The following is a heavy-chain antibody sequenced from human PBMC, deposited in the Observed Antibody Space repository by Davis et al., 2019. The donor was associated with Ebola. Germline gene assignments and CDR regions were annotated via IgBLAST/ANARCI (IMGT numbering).Heavy chain of an antibody. V-gene: IGHV4-34*01. Sequence: SETLSLTCAVYGGSFSGYYWSWIRQPPGKGLEWIGEIYHSGSTNYNPSLKSRVTISVDKSKNQFSLKLSSVTAADTAVYYCARDREWLVPGWFDPRGQGTLVTVSS. D-gene: IGHD6-19*01. J-gene: IGHJ5*02. CDR3: ARDREWLVPGWFDP. CDR1: GGSFSGYY. CDR2: IYHSGST.